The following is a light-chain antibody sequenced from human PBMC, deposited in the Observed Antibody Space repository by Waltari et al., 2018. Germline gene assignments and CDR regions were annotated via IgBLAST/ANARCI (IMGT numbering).Light chain of an antibody. CDR3: QQSYSTPHT. CDR2: GAS. J-gene: IGKJ2*01. V-gene: IGKV1-39*01. Sequence: DIQMTQSPSSLSASVGDRVTITCRASQSISSYLNWYQQKAGQAPKLLIYGASITQTGAPSRFSASGYGTDYSLTISSVQPEDFATYYCQQSYSTPHTFGQGTKLEIK. CDR1: QSISSY.